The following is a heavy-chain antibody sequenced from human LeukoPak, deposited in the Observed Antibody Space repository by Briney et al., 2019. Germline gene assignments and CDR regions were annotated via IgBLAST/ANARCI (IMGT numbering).Heavy chain of an antibody. Sequence: SETLSLTCTVSGGSISSYYWSWIRQHPGKGLEWIGYIYYSGSTYYNPSLKSRVTISVDTSKNQFSLKLSSVTAADTAVYYCAREGHYYDSSGYYGYYFDYWGQGTLVTVSS. CDR3: AREGHYYDSSGYYGYYFDY. D-gene: IGHD3-22*01. CDR2: IYYSGST. CDR1: GGSISSYY. J-gene: IGHJ4*02. V-gene: IGHV4-59*06.